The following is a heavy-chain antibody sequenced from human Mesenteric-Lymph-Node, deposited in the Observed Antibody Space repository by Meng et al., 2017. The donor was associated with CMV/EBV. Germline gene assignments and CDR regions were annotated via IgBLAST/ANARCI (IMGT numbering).Heavy chain of an antibody. V-gene: IGHV4-39*07. CDR2: IYHSGST. Sequence: SETLSLTCTVSGGSISSSSYYWGWIRQPPGKGLEWIGSIYHSGSTYYNPSLKSRVTISVDTSKNQFSLKLSSVTAADTAVYYCARDFYGSDGYWGQGTLVTVSS. D-gene: IGHD2/OR15-2a*01. CDR1: GGSISSSSYY. CDR3: ARDFYGSDGY. J-gene: IGHJ4*02.